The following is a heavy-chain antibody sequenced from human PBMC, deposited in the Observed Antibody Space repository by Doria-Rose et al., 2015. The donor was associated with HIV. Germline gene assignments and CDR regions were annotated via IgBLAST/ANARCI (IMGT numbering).Heavy chain of an antibody. J-gene: IGHJ4*02. CDR3: ARIKSSRWYHKYYFDF. CDR1: GVSLSRPGNG. D-gene: IGHD6-13*01. CDR2: IVSDDER. Sequence: QESGPVLVKPTETLTLTCIVSGVSLSRPGNGVSWNRARPWTGLYILANIVSDDERSYKTSLKSRLTISRGTSKSQVVLTMTDMDPVDTATYYCARIKSSRWYHKYYFDFWGQGTLVIVSA. V-gene: IGHV2-26*01.